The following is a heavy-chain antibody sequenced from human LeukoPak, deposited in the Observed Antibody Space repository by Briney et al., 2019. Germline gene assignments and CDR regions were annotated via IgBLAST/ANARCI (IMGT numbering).Heavy chain of an antibody. J-gene: IGHJ4*02. Sequence: PGGSLRLSCAASGFTFSDYYMTWIRQAPGSGLQWVSYISGSGSIIYYADSVKGRFTISRDNAKNSLYLQMNSLRAEDTAVYYCARDPREHDYGDDFDYWGQGTLVTVSS. CDR2: ISGSGSII. V-gene: IGHV3-11*04. CDR3: ARDPREHDYGDDFDY. D-gene: IGHD4-17*01. CDR1: GFTFSDYY.